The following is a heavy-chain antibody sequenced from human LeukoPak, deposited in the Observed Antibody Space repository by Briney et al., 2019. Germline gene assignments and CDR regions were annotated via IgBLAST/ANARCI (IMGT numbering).Heavy chain of an antibody. V-gene: IGHV3-74*01. CDR2: INREGSST. CDR1: GLTFSSYW. J-gene: IGHJ4*02. D-gene: IGHD3-3*01. CDR3: VKRSDNFWL. Sequence: PGGSLRLSCAVSGLTFSSYWMHWVRQAPGKGLVWVSRINREGSSTSYADSVKGRFTISRDNAKNTLYLQMNSLRAEDTAVYYCVKRSDNFWLWGQGTLVTVSS.